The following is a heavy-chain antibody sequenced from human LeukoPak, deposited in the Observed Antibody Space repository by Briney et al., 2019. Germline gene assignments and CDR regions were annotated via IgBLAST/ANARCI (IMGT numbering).Heavy chain of an antibody. V-gene: IGHV1-18*01. CDR1: GYTFTSYG. J-gene: IGHJ4*02. D-gene: IGHD3-22*01. CDR3: ARDSRPQYYYDSSGYPDY. CDR2: ISAYNGNT. Sequence: VRVSCKASGYTFTSYGISWVRQAPGQGLEWMGWISAYNGNTNYAQKLQGRVTMTTDTSTSTAYMELRSLRSDDTAVYYCARDSRPQYYYDSSGYPDYWGQGTLVTVSS.